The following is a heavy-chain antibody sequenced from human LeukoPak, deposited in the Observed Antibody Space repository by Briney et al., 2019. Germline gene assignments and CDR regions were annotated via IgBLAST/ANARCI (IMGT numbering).Heavy chain of an antibody. CDR1: GFTFSSYA. V-gene: IGHV3-30-3*01. CDR3: ARREEERLRPVGSFDY. D-gene: IGHD1-26*01. CDR2: ISYDGSNK. J-gene: IGHJ4*02. Sequence: GRSLRLSCAASGFTFSSYAMHWVRQAPGKGLEWVAVISYDGSNKYYADSVKGRFTISRDNSKNTLYLQMNSLRAEDTAVYYCARREEERLRPVGSFDYWGQGTPVTVSS.